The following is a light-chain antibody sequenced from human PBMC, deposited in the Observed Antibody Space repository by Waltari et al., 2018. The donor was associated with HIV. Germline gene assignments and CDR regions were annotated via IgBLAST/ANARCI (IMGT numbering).Light chain of an antibody. CDR3: AAYAGNNIVI. CDR1: SSDIGYFYY. J-gene: IGLJ2*01. V-gene: IGLV2-8*01. Sequence: QSALPQPPSPSGSPGQSSPVPCPGTSSDIGYFYYVSWYQQHPGNAPKLLSYDVNKRPSGVPDRVSASNSGATASLTVSGLLAEDEADYYCAAYAGNNIVIFGGGTKVTV. CDR2: DVN.